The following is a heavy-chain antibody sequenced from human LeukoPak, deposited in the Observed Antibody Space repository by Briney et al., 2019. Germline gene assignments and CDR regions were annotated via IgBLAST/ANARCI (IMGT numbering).Heavy chain of an antibody. J-gene: IGHJ4*02. D-gene: IGHD6-13*01. CDR2: IWYDGSNK. CDR1: GFTFSSYG. V-gene: IGHV3-33*01. CDR3: AREARTIAAAGPDY. Sequence: GGSLRLSCSASGFTFSSYGMHWVRQAPGKGLEWVAVIWYDGSNKYYADSVKGRFTISRDNSKNTLYLQMNSLRAEDTAVYYCAREARTIAAAGPDYWGQGTLVTVSS.